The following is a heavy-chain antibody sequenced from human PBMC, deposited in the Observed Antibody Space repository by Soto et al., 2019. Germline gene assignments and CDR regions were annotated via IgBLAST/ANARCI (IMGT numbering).Heavy chain of an antibody. D-gene: IGHD6-19*01. V-gene: IGHV4-39*01. CDR1: GGSISSSSYY. J-gene: IGHJ5*02. CDR2: IYYSGST. Sequence: QLQLQESGPGLVKPSETLSLTCTVSGGSISSSSYYWGWIRQPPGKGLEWIGSIYYSGSTYYNPSLKSRVTISVDTSKNQFSLKLSSVTAADTAVYYCASQTATYSSGWYGLKFDPWGQGTLVTVSS. CDR3: ASQTATYSSGWYGLKFDP.